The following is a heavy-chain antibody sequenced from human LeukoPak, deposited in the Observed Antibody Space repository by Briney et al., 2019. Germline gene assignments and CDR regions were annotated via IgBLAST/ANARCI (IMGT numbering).Heavy chain of an antibody. CDR2: INPNSGGT. CDR3: AREDYGDYGVKYFDY. V-gene: IGHV1-2*06. CDR1: GYTFTSYG. D-gene: IGHD4-17*01. J-gene: IGHJ4*02. Sequence: ASVKVSCKASGYTFTSYGISWVRQAPGQGLEWMGRINPNSGGTNYAQKFQGRVTMTRDTSISTAYMELSRLRSDDTAVYYCAREDYGDYGVKYFDYWGQGTLVTVSS.